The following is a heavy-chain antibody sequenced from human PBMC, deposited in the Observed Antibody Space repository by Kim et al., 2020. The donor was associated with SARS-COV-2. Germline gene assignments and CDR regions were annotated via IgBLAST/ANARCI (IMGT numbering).Heavy chain of an antibody. CDR1: GGTFSSYA. CDR2: IIPIFGTA. V-gene: IGHV1-69*13. Sequence: SVKVSCKASGGTFSSYAISWVRQAPGQGLEWMGGIIPIFGTANYAQKFQGRVTITADESTSTAYMELSSLRSEDTAVYYCAREGYYDSTGGDAFDIWGQGTMVTVSS. J-gene: IGHJ3*02. D-gene: IGHD3-22*01. CDR3: AREGYYDSTGGDAFDI.